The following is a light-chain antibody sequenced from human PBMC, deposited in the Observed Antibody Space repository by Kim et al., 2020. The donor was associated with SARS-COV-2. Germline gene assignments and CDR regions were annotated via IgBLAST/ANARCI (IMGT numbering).Light chain of an antibody. J-gene: IGKJ4*01. CDR1: GTVGSSY. CDR2: GAS. Sequence: SPGERATLSCRASGTVGSSYLAWYQHKPGQAPRLLIYGASSRATGTPARISGSGSGTDFTLTISSLEPEDYAVYYCQQFGSSPLTFGGGTKVDIK. CDR3: QQFGSSPLT. V-gene: IGKV3-20*01.